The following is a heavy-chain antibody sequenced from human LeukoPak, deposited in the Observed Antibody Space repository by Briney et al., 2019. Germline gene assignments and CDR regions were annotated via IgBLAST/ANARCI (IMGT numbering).Heavy chain of an antibody. V-gene: IGHV3-21*03. CDR2: ISSSSSYI. CDR3: ARPMVRGVRRYGMDV. J-gene: IGHJ6*02. CDR1: GFNFNKYD. D-gene: IGHD3-10*01. Sequence: GGSLRLSCAASGFNFNKYDMTWARQAPGKGLEWVSSISSSSSYIYYADSVKGRFTISRDNAKNSLYLQMNSLRAEDTAVYYCARPMVRGVRRYGMDVWGQGTTVTVSS.